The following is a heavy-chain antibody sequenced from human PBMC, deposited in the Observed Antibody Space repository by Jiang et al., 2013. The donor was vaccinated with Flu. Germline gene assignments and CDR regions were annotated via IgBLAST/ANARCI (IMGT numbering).Heavy chain of an antibody. Sequence: GAEVKKPGASVKVSCKASGYTFTSYAMHWVRQAPGQRLEWMGWINAGNGNTKYSQKFQGRVTITRDTSASTAYMELSSLRSEDTAVYYCARKRPGSLWFGELLYSRTPNWFDPWGQGTLVTVSS. V-gene: IGHV1-3*01. CDR2: INAGNGNT. D-gene: IGHD3-10*01. CDR1: GYTFTSYA. CDR3: ARKRPGSLWFGELLYSRTPNWFDP. J-gene: IGHJ5*02.